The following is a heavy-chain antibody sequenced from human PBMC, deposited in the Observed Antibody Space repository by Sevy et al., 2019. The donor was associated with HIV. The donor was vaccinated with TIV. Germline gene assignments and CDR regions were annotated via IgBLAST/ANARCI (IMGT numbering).Heavy chain of an antibody. J-gene: IGHJ5*02. V-gene: IGHV1-69*13. D-gene: IGHD3-10*01. Sequence: ASVKVSCKASGGTFSSYAISWVRQAPGQGLEWMGRIIPIFGTANYAQKFQGRVTITADESTSTAYMELSSLRSEDTAVYYCARDAPTYYGSGSEANWFDPWGQGTLVTVSS. CDR3: ARDAPTYYGSGSEANWFDP. CDR1: GGTFSSYA. CDR2: IIPIFGTA.